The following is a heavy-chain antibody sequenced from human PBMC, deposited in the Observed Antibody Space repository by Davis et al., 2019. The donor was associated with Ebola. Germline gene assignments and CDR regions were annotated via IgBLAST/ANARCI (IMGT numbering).Heavy chain of an antibody. V-gene: IGHV3-30*04. CDR2: ISYDGSNK. Sequence: PGGSLRLSCAASGFTFSSYAMHWVRQAPGKGLEWVAVISYDGSNKYYADSVKGRFTISRDNSKNTLYLQMSSLRAEDTAVYYCARDMARDSGYDFDYWGQGTLVTVSS. CDR3: ARDMARDSGYDFDY. J-gene: IGHJ4*02. D-gene: IGHD5-12*01. CDR1: GFTFSSYA.